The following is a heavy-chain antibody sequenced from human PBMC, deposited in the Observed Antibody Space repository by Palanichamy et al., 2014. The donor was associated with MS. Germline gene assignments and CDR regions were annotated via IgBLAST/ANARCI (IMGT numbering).Heavy chain of an antibody. D-gene: IGHD6-13*01. Sequence: QVRTGGGLGEGLVKPGGSLRLSCAASGFTFNVYYMSRIRQAPGKGLEWVSYISSTGSPTNYAESVKGRFTVSRDNAKNSLYLQMNSLKDEDTAVYYCARVGDLAAAGTTDYWGQGTLVTVSS. CDR3: ARVGDLAAAGTTDY. CDR2: ISSTGSPT. V-gene: IGHV3-11*05. J-gene: IGHJ4*02. CDR1: GFTFNVYY.